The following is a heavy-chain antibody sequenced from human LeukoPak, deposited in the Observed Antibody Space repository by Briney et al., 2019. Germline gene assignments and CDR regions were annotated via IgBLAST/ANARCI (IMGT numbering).Heavy chain of an antibody. CDR3: ARINRQQMVIDY. V-gene: IGHV4-38-2*01. Sequence: PSETLSLTCAVSGYSISSGYYWGWIRQPPGKGLEWIGSIYHSGSTYYNPSLKSRVTISVDTSKNQFSLKLSSVTAADTAVYYCARINRQQMVIDYWGQGTLVTVSS. CDR1: GYSISSGYY. CDR2: IYHSGST. D-gene: IGHD6-13*01. J-gene: IGHJ4*02.